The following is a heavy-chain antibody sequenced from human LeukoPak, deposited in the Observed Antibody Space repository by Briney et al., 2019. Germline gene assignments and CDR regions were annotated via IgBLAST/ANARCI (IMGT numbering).Heavy chain of an antibody. D-gene: IGHD4-17*01. J-gene: IGHJ1*01. CDR1: GFTFRSYW. V-gene: IGHV3-23*01. Sequence: GGSLRLSCVASGFTFRSYWMSWVRQAPGKGLEWVSAISGSGGSTYYADSVKGRFTISRDNSKNTLYLQMNSLRAEDTAVYYCANTYGDNLPEYFQHWGQGTLVTVSS. CDR3: ANTYGDNLPEYFQH. CDR2: ISGSGGST.